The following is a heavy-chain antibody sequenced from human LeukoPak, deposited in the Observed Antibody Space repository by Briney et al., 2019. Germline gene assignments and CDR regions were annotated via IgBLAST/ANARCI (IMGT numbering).Heavy chain of an antibody. CDR3: TRCRYTYGCFDP. J-gene: IGHJ5*02. CDR2: INHSGST. D-gene: IGHD5-18*01. CDR1: GGSFNDYY. V-gene: IGHV4-34*01. Sequence: PSGTLSLTCAVSGGSFNDYYWTWIRQSLGKGREWIGEINHSGSTSYNPSLMSRVNISVDASKSEFSLKLNSVTAADKAVYYCTRCRYTYGCFDPWGQGTVVTVSS.